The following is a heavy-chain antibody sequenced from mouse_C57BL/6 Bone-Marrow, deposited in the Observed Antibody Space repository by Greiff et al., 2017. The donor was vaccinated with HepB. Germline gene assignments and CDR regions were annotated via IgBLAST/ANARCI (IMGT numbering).Heavy chain of an antibody. V-gene: IGHV1-55*01. D-gene: IGHD1-1*01. J-gene: IGHJ1*03. CDR3: ARDGRSYWYFDV. CDR2: IYPGSGST. CDR1: GYTFTSYW. Sequence: QVQLQQPGAELVKPGASVKMSCKASGYTFTSYWITWVKQRPGQGLEWIGDIYPGSGSTNYNEKFKSKATLTVDTSSSTAYMQLSSLTSEDSAVYYCARDGRSYWYFDVWGTGTTVTVSS.